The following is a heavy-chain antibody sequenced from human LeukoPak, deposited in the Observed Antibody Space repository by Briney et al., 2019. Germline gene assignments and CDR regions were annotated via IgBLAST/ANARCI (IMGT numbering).Heavy chain of an antibody. D-gene: IGHD3-3*01. CDR3: ARAINYDFWSGYYNGGRPDAFDI. CDR2: IYYSGST. CDR1: GGSISSYY. V-gene: IGHV4-59*12. J-gene: IGHJ3*02. Sequence: RSSETLSLTCTVSGGSISSYYWSWIRQPPGKGLEWIGYIYYSGSTNYNPSLKSRVTISVDTSKNQFSLKLSSVTAADTAVYYCARAINYDFWSGYYNGGRPDAFDIWGQGTMVTVSS.